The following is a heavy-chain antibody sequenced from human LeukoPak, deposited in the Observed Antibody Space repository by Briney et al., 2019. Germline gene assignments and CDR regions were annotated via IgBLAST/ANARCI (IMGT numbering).Heavy chain of an antibody. D-gene: IGHD2-15*01. J-gene: IGHJ3*02. CDR1: GFTVSTNY. CDR2: IYRSGST. Sequence: PGGSLRLSCAASGFTVSTNYVSWVRQAPGKGLEWVSVIYRSGSTYYADSVKGRFTISRDNSRNTLYLQMKSLRAEDTAVYFCAPYCSGGNCYSIGGAFDIWGQGTLVTVSS. CDR3: APYCSGGNCYSIGGAFDI. V-gene: IGHV3-53*01.